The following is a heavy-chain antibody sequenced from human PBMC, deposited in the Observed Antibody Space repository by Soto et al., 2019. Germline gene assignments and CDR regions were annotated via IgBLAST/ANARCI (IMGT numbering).Heavy chain of an antibody. Sequence: ESGGDLVQPGGSLKLSCAASGFIFSSYAMTWVRQAPGKGLEWVSTINVNGADTYYAGSVKGRFTISRDNSKNTLYLQMNSLGAEDTAVYYCTKDGGVPQYYYYLDVWGKGTTVTVSS. V-gene: IGHV3-23*01. CDR1: GFIFSSYA. CDR2: INVNGADT. D-gene: IGHD2-15*01. J-gene: IGHJ6*03. CDR3: TKDGGVPQYYYYLDV.